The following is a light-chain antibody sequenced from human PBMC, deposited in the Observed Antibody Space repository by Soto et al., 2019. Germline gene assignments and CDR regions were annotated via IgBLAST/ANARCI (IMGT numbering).Light chain of an antibody. J-gene: IGKJ1*01. CDR2: GVS. CDR1: QSLGSDY. V-gene: IGKV3-20*01. Sequence: ETVLTQSPGTLSLSPGERATLSCRASQSLGSDYLAWYQQKPGQAPRLLIYGVSSRATDIPDRFSGSGSGTDFTLTISRLEQEDFAMYYFQLYGTSRTFGQGTKVEI. CDR3: QLYGTSRT.